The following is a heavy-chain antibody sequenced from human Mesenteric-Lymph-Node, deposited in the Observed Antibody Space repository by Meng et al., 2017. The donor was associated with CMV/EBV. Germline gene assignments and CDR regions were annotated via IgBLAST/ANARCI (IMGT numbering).Heavy chain of an antibody. D-gene: IGHD1-20*01. V-gene: IGHV3-74*01. J-gene: IGHJ3*01. CDR3: AGYNWHAFDF. CDR2: INSDGSST. Sequence: GESLKISCAASGFTFSSYWMHWVRQAPGKGLVWVSRINSDGSSTSYADSVKGRFTISRDNAKNTLYLQMNSLRAEDTAVYYCAGYNWHAFDFWGRGTMVTVSS. CDR1: GFTFSSYW.